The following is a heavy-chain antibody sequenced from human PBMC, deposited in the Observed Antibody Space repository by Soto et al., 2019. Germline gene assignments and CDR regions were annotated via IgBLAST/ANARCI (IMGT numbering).Heavy chain of an antibody. CDR3: ASPPRYYDTCMGYPPVDY. V-gene: IGHV1-69*01. CDR2: IIPLFGTT. D-gene: IGHD3-3*01. Sequence: QVQLVQSGVEVKKPGSSVKVSCRASGGSFNSYAINWVRQAPGQGPEWMGGIIPLFGTTYYAQKFQGRVTITANESTTTAYMDLNSLEVEDTALYYGASPPRYYDTCMGYPPVDYWGQGTLVTVSS. J-gene: IGHJ4*02. CDR1: GGSFNSYA.